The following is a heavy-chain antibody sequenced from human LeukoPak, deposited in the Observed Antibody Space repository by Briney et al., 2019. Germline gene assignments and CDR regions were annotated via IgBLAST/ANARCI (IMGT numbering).Heavy chain of an antibody. CDR3: ARDGDVAFDY. CDR2: ISHDGSNK. V-gene: IGHV3-30*19. Sequence: GGSLRLSCATSGFTFSSYGMNWVRQAPGKGLEWVAVISHDGSNKYSADSVKGRFTISRDNSKNMLYLQMNSLGNEDTALYYCARDGDVAFDYWGQGTLVTVSS. CDR1: GFTFSSYG. D-gene: IGHD2-21*01. J-gene: IGHJ4*02.